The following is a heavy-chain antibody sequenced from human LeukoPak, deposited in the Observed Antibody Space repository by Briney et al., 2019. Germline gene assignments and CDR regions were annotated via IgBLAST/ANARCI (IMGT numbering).Heavy chain of an antibody. Sequence: GGSLRLSCAASGFTFSSYWMHWVRQAPGKGLVWVSRIDSDGSTTKYADSVKGRFTISRDNAKNTLYLQMNGLRAEDTAVYYCARDGRDFPFDYWGQGTLVTVSS. CDR1: GFTFSSYW. J-gene: IGHJ4*02. CDR2: IDSDGSTT. D-gene: IGHD1-26*01. V-gene: IGHV3-74*01. CDR3: ARDGRDFPFDY.